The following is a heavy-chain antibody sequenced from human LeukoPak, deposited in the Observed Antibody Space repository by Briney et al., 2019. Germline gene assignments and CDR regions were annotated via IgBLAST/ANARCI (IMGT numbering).Heavy chain of an antibody. J-gene: IGHJ4*02. Sequence: GESLKIPCKISGYILTNNWIGWVGQVPGKGLEWMGLIYPGNSDTKYSPSFQGQVTFSVDKSISTAYLHWSSLKASDTAMYYCARRGGRDGYNEGFDYWGQGTLVTVSS. CDR3: ARRGGRDGYNEGFDY. CDR2: IYPGNSDT. V-gene: IGHV5-51*01. CDR1: GYILTNNW. D-gene: IGHD5-24*01.